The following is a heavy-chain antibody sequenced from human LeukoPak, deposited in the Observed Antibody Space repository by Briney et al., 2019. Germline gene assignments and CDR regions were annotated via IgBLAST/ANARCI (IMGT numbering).Heavy chain of an antibody. J-gene: IGHJ4*02. Sequence: PGGSLRLSCAASGFTFSSYAMSWVRQAPGKGLEWVSAISGSGGSTYYADSVKGRFTISRDNSKDTLYLQMNSLRAEDTAVYYCAKGHYDSSGGHLDYWGQGTLVTVSS. CDR3: AKGHYDSSGGHLDY. CDR2: ISGSGGST. D-gene: IGHD3-22*01. V-gene: IGHV3-23*01. CDR1: GFTFSSYA.